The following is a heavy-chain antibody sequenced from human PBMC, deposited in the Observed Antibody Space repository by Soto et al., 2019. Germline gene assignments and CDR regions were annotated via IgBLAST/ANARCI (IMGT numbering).Heavy chain of an antibody. D-gene: IGHD4-4*01. CDR1: GYPFTGPY. CDR3: ARALRTYSHGVDV. J-gene: IGHJ6*02. Sequence: ASVKVSCKASGYPFTGPYIYWVRQAPGQGLEWMEWINPSSGGTEFAEKFQGRVTVTRDTSIRTVFLELNSLTSDDTGVYFCARALRTYSHGVDVSGQGPAVTVYS. V-gene: IGHV1-2*02. CDR2: INPSSGGT.